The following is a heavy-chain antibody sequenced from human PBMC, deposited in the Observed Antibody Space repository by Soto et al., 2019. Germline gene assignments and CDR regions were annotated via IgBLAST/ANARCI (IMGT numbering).Heavy chain of an antibody. CDR1: GFSLSTGGEG. D-gene: IGHD6-19*01. CDR2: IYWDGDK. V-gene: IGHV2-5*02. Sequence: SGPTLVNPTQTLTLTCTLSGFSLSTGGEGVGWIRQPPGKALEWLALIYWDGDKRYSPSPESRLTITKDTSKNQVVLTMTNMDPVDTATYYCAHRPSSGWYGYWGQGTLVTVSS. CDR3: AHRPSSGWYGY. J-gene: IGHJ4*02.